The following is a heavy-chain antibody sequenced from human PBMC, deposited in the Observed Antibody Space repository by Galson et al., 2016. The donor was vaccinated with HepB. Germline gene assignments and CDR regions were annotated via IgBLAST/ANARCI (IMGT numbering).Heavy chain of an antibody. V-gene: IGHV3-30*04. CDR3: ARENYDVLTGYFPPDF. J-gene: IGHJ4*02. CDR1: GFSFSGYA. Sequence: SLRLSCAASGFSFSGYAMHWVRQAPGKGLEWVAVISYDGSNNYYADSVKGRFTISRDNSKNTLSLQMNSLRAEDTAVYYCARENYDVLTGYFPPDFWGQGTLVTVSS. D-gene: IGHD3-9*01. CDR2: ISYDGSNN.